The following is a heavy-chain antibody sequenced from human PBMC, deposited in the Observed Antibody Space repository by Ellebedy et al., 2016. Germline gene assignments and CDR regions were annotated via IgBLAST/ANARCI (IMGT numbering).Heavy chain of an antibody. CDR1: GGSISSSSYY. J-gene: IGHJ4*02. V-gene: IGHV4-39*07. CDR3: ARYSDGLDDAIFFDY. CDR2: IYYSGST. D-gene: IGHD3-3*01. Sequence: SETLSLTXTVSGGSISSSSYYWGWIRQPPGKGLEWIGSIYYSGSTYYNPSLKSRVTISVDTSKNQFSLKLSSVTAADTAVYYCARYSDGLDDAIFFDYWGQGTLVTVSS.